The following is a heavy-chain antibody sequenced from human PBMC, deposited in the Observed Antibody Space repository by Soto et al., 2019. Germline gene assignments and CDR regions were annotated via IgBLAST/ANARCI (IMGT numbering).Heavy chain of an antibody. CDR3: ARRGSLPDDYGDYYGMDV. CDR1: GYSFTSYW. J-gene: IGHJ6*02. CDR2: IYPGDSDT. Sequence: EVQLVQSGAEVKKPGESLKISCKGSGYSFTSYWIGWVRQMPGKGLEWMGIIYPGDSDTRYSPSFQGQVTISADKSISTAYLQWSSLKASDTAMYYCARRGSLPDDYGDYYGMDVWGQGTTVTVSS. V-gene: IGHV5-51*01. D-gene: IGHD4-17*01.